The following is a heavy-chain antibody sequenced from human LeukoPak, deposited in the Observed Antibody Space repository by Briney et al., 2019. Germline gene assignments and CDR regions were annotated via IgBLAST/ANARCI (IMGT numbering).Heavy chain of an antibody. D-gene: IGHD1-26*01. CDR2: IESDASRT. J-gene: IGHJ6*02. CDR3: ASDGAYAMAV. CDR1: GFTVSSKY. V-gene: IGHV3-74*01. Sequence: QPGGSLRLSCAASGFTVSSKYMSWVPQAPGKGLEWVSHIESDASRTTYADSVRGRFTISRDNAKNTVSLQMNSLRAEDTAVYYCASDGAYAMAVWGQGTTVTVSS.